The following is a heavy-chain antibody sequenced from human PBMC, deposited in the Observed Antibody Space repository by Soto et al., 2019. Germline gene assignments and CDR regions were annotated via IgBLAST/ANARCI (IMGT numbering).Heavy chain of an antibody. Sequence: GASVKVSCKASGYTCINHGLSWVRQAPGQGLEWMGWISGYNGYTKFAQKIQGRVTMTRDTSTSTAYMELRSLRSDDSAVYYCAGEGYCTSTTCDTEKFFDFYGMDVWGQGTTVTVSS. D-gene: IGHD2-2*01. J-gene: IGHJ6*02. CDR2: ISGYNGYT. V-gene: IGHV1-18*01. CDR3: AGEGYCTSTTCDTEKFFDFYGMDV. CDR1: GYTCINHG.